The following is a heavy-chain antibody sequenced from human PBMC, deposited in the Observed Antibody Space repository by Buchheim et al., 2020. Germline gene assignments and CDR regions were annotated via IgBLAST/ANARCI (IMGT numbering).Heavy chain of an antibody. D-gene: IGHD2-21*01. V-gene: IGHV1-8*01. CDR1: GYTFTGYH. J-gene: IGHJ6*02. Sequence: QVQLVQSGAEVQKPGASVKVSCKASGYTFTGYHINWVRQATGQGLEWMGWMIPNTGDTPYAQKFQGRVTMTRDTSITTAYMELSSLTSEDTGVYYYARGIANGVDGWGQGAT. CDR2: MIPNTGDT. CDR3: ARGIANGVDG.